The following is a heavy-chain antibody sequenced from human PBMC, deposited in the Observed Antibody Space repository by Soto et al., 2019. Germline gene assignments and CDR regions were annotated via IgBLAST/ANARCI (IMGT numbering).Heavy chain of an antibody. J-gene: IGHJ3*02. Sequence: ASVKVSCKASGYTFTSYAMHWVRQAPGQRLERMGWINAGNGNTKYSQKFQGRVTITRDTSASTAYMELSSLRSEDTAVYYCARGGDYYDSSGYLHAFDIWGQGTMVTVS. V-gene: IGHV1-3*01. CDR3: ARGGDYYDSSGYLHAFDI. CDR2: INAGNGNT. D-gene: IGHD3-22*01. CDR1: GYTFTSYA.